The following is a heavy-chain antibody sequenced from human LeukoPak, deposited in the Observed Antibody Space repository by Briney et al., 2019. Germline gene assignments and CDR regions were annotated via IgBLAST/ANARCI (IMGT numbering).Heavy chain of an antibody. CDR1: GFTFSSYA. J-gene: IGHJ4*02. D-gene: IGHD3-22*01. V-gene: IGHV3-23*01. CDR3: ARDASYYYDSSGYWNY. Sequence: GGSLRLSCAASGFTFSSYAMSWVRQAPGKGLEWVSAISGSGGSTYYADSVKGRFTISRDNAKNSLYLQMNSLRAEDTAVYYCARDASYYYDSSGYWNYWGQGTLVTVSS. CDR2: ISGSGGST.